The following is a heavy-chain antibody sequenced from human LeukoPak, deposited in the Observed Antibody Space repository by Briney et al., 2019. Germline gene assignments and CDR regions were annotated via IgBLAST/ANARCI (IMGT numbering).Heavy chain of an antibody. J-gene: IGHJ6*04. Sequence: GGSLRLSCAASGFTFSSYGMSWVRQAPGKGLEWVSYISGSGSTIYYADSVKGRFTISRDNAKNSLYLQMNSQRAEDTAVYYCAELGITMIGGVWGKGTTVTISS. CDR2: ISGSGSTI. V-gene: IGHV3-48*04. CDR3: AELGITMIGGV. CDR1: GFTFSSYG. D-gene: IGHD3-10*02.